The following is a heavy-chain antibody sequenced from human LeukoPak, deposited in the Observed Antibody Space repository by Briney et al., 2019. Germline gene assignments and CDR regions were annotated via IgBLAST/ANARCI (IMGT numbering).Heavy chain of an antibody. D-gene: IGHD3-3*01. V-gene: IGHV1-2*02. CDR2: INPNSGGT. CDR3: ARGDYDFWSGYYLDY. CDR1: GYTFTGYY. J-gene: IGHJ4*02. Sequence: ASVKVSCKASGYTFTGYYMHWVRQAPGQGLERMGWINPNSGGTNYAQKFQGRVTMTRDTSISTAYMELSRLRSDDTAVYYCARGDYDFWSGYYLDYWGQGTLVTVSS.